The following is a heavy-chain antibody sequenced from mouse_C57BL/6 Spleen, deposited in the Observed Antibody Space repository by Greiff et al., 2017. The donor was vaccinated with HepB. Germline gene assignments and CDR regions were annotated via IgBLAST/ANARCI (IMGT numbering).Heavy chain of an antibody. CDR2: FHPYNDDT. CDR1: GYTFTTYP. J-gene: IGHJ1*03. CDR3: ARGDYDGGYFDV. Sequence: QVQLKESGAELVKPGASVKMSCKASGYTFTTYPIEWMKQNHGKSLEWIGNFHPYNDDTKYNEKFKGKATLTVEKSSSTVYLELSRLTSDDSAVYYCARGDYDGGYFDVWGTGTTVTVSS. V-gene: IGHV1-47*01. D-gene: IGHD2-4*01.